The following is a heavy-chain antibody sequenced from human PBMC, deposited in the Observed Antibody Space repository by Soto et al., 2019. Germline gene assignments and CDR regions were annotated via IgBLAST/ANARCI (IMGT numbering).Heavy chain of an antibody. CDR1: GGSISRYY. V-gene: IGHV4-59*07. CDR2: IYYSGST. D-gene: IGHD3-22*01. CDR3: ARGLISGYYLYDAFDI. Sequence: SDTLSLTCTDSGGSISRYYWSWIRQPPGKGLEWIGYIYYSGSTNYNPSLKSRVTISVDTSKNQFSLKLSSVTAADTAVYYCARGLISGYYLYDAFDIWGQGTMVT. J-gene: IGHJ3*02.